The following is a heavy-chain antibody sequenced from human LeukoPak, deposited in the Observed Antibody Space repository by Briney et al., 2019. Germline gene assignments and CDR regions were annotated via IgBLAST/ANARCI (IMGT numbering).Heavy chain of an antibody. J-gene: IGHJ6*03. CDR2: IIPFFAII. Sequence: SVKVSCKASGGTFSNFGFTWVRQAPGQGLEWMGGIIPFFAIINYAERFQGRVTISADESTTTAYMELSNLRSEDTAVYHCARVLSGRTVWSPYYYYYMDVWGKGTTVTISS. CDR3: ARVLSGRTVWSPYYYYYMDV. CDR1: GGTFSNFG. D-gene: IGHD2-8*02. V-gene: IGHV1-69*01.